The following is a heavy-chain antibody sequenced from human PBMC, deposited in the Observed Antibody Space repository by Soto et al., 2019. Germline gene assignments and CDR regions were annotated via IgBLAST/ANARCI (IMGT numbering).Heavy chain of an antibody. V-gene: IGHV4-34*01. D-gene: IGHD5-12*01. CDR3: ARHRWLPRNFDY. J-gene: IGHJ4*02. Sequence: SETLSLTCAVYGGSFSGYYWSWIRQPPGKGLEWIGEINHSGSTNYNPSLKSRVTISVDTSKNQFSLKLSSVTAADTAVYYCARHRWLPRNFDYWGQGTLVTVSS. CDR2: INHSGST. CDR1: GGSFSGYY.